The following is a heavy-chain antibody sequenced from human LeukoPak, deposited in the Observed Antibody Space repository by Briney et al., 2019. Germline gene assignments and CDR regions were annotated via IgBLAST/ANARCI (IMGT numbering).Heavy chain of an antibody. D-gene: IGHD2-2*01. CDR3: ARERRYCSSTSCLGYYYGMDV. CDR1: GGSISSYY. CDR2: IYYSGST. J-gene: IGHJ6*02. Sequence: SETLSLTCTVSGGSISSYYWSWIRQPPGKGLEWIGYIYYSGSTNYNPSLKSRVTISVDTSKNQFSLKLSSVTAADTAVYYCARERRYCSSTSCLGYYYGMDVWGQGTTVTVSS. V-gene: IGHV4-59*01.